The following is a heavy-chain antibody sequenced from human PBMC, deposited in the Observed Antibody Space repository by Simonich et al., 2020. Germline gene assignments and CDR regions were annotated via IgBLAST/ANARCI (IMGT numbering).Heavy chain of an antibody. J-gene: IGHJ4*02. V-gene: IGHV3-21*01. CDR2: ISSSSSYI. D-gene: IGHD3-3*01. CDR1: GFTFSIYS. CDR3: ARKRFLEWFFDY. Sequence: EVQLVESGGGLVKPGGSLRLSCAASGFTFSIYSMNWVRQAPGKGLDGVSPISSSSSYIYYADSVKGRLTISRDNAKNSLYLQMNSLRAEDTAVYYCARKRFLEWFFDYWGQGTLVTVSS.